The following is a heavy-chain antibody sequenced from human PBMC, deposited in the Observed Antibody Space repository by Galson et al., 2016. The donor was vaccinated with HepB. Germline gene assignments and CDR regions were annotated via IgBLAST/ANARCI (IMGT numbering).Heavy chain of an antibody. V-gene: IGHV3-30*18. Sequence: LSLSCAASGFTFSNYGMHWVRQAPGKGLEWVAVISYDGSNKYYADSVKGRFTISRDNSKSTLYLQMNSLRAEDTAVYYCAKDMYYGSGSFYPPVFDYWGQGTLVTVSS. D-gene: IGHD3-10*01. CDR1: GFTFSNYG. CDR2: ISYDGSNK. CDR3: AKDMYYGSGSFYPPVFDY. J-gene: IGHJ4*02.